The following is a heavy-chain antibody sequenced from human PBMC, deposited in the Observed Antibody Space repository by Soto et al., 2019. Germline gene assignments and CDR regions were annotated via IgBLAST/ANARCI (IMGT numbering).Heavy chain of an antibody. CDR2: IKQDGSEK. Sequence: GGSLRLSCAASGFTFSSYWMSWVRQAPGKGLEWVANIKQDGSEKYYVDSVKGRFTISRDNAKNSLYLQMNSLRAEDTAVYYCARGGPRYCSSTSCYVSDYWGQGTLVTVSS. V-gene: IGHV3-7*01. D-gene: IGHD2-2*01. CDR3: ARGGPRYCSSTSCYVSDY. J-gene: IGHJ4*02. CDR1: GFTFSSYW.